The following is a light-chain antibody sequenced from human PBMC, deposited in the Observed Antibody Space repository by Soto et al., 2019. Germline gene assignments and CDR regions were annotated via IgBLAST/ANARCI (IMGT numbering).Light chain of an antibody. CDR3: QSYDSSLSGSV. CDR2: GNN. CDR1: TSNIGAGYD. J-gene: IGLJ3*02. Sequence: QPVLTQPPSVSGAPGQRVTISCTGSTSNIGAGYDVHWYQQLPGTAPKLLIYGNNNRPSGVPDRFSGSKSGTSASLAITVLQAEDEADYYCQSYDSSLSGSVFGGGTQLTV. V-gene: IGLV1-40*01.